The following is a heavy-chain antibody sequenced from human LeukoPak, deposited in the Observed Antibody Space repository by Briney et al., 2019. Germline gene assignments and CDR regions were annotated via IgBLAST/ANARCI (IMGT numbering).Heavy chain of an antibody. CDR1: GFSLSSTYY. V-gene: IGHV4-38-2*01. D-gene: IGHD2-21*01. J-gene: IGHJ4*02. CDR3: ARINAPVATFDC. CDR2: ITHSGNT. Sequence: PSETLSLTCAVSGFSLSSTYYGAWIRPPPGKGLEWIATITHSGNTYYISSLESRLTISLDTSKRHFSLRLTSVTAADTAVYYCARINAPVATFDCWGLGTLVAVSS.